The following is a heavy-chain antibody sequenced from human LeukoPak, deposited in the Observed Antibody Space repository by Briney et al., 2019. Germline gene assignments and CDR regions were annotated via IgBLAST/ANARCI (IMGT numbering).Heavy chain of an antibody. CDR1: GFTFSSYG. J-gene: IGHJ4*02. CDR2: ISYDGSNK. V-gene: IGHV3-30*18. Sequence: PGGSLRLSCAASGFTFSSYGMHWVRQAPGKGLEWVAVISYDGSNKYYADFVKGRFTISRDNSKNTLYLQMNSLRAEDTAVYYCAKVTPTYGSGSFDYWGQGTLVTVSS. CDR3: AKVTPTYGSGSFDY. D-gene: IGHD3-10*01.